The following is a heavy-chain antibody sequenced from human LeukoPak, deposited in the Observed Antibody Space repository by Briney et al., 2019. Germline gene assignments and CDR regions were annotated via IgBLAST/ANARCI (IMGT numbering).Heavy chain of an antibody. Sequence: SETLSLTCTVSGGSISSYYWSWIRQPPGKGLEWIGYIYYSGSTNYNPSLKSRVTISVDTSKNQFSLKLSSVTAADTAVYYCARHAYYDSSGYYYDAVWFDPWGQGNLVTVSS. V-gene: IGHV4-59*08. D-gene: IGHD3-22*01. CDR1: GGSISSYY. J-gene: IGHJ5*02. CDR3: ARHAYYDSSGYYYDAVWFDP. CDR2: IYYSGST.